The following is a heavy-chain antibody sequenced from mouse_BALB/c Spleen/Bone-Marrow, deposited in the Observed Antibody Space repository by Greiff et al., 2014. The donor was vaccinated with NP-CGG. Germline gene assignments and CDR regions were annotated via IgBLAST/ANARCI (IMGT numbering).Heavy chain of an antibody. Sequence: VKLVESGPGLVAPSQSLSITCTVSGFSLTSYGVHWVRQPPGKGLEWLGVIWADGSTNYNSALMSRLSIRKDNSKSQVFLKMNSLQTDDTAVYYCARITTATGAMDYWGQGTSVTVSS. V-gene: IGHV2-9*02. CDR3: ARITTATGAMDY. D-gene: IGHD1-2*01. CDR1: GFSLTSYG. J-gene: IGHJ4*01. CDR2: IWADGST.